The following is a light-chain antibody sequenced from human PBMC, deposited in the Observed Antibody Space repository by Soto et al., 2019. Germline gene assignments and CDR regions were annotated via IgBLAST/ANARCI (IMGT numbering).Light chain of an antibody. J-gene: IGLJ2*01. CDR1: SDDIGANNY. CDR3: TSYTSASTLV. CDR2: EAA. V-gene: IGLV2-14*01. Sequence: QSALTQPASVSGSPGQSITISCTGTSDDIGANNYVSWYQHHPGKAPKILIYEAANRPSGISHRFSGSKSGNTASLTISGLQAEHEADYFCTSYTSASTLVFGGGTKLTVL.